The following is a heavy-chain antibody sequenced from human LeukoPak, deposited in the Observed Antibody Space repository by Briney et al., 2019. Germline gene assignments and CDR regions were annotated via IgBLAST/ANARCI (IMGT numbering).Heavy chain of an antibody. CDR3: AKSGGIWFGELAQYYFDY. J-gene: IGHJ4*02. CDR2: ISGSGGST. V-gene: IGHV3-23*01. CDR1: GFTFSTYA. Sequence: GGSLRLSCAASGFTFSTYALNWVRQAPGKGLEWVSAISGSGGSTYYADSVKGRFTISRDNSKNTLYLQMNSLRAEDTAVYYCAKSGGIWFGELAQYYFDYWGQGTLVTVSS. D-gene: IGHD3-10*01.